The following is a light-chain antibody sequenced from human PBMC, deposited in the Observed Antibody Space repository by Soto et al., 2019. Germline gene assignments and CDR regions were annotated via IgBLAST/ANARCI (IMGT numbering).Light chain of an antibody. V-gene: IGLV1-47*01. J-gene: IGLJ1*01. CDR3: AGWDDSLSGYV. CDR1: SSNIGSNF. CDR2: RNS. Sequence: QSVRTQPPSASGTPGQRVTISCSGRSSNIGSNFVYWYQHLPGTAPKLVIYRNSQRPSGVPDRFSGSKSDTSASLAISGHQSEDEADYYCAGWDDSLSGYVFGPGTKVTVL.